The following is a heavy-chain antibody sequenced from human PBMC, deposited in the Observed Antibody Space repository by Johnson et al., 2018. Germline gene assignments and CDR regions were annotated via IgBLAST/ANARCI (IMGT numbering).Heavy chain of an antibody. V-gene: IGHV3-30-3*01. J-gene: IGHJ3*02. CDR2: ISFDGSNR. CDR3: ARGGQGAFDI. Sequence: QVQLVESGGGLVQPGGSLRLSCAASGFTFSSYAMHWVRQAPGKGLEWVALISFDGSNRYYADSVKGRFTISRDNSKNTLYLQMNSRRAEDTAVYYGARGGQGAFDIWGQGTMVTVSS. CDR1: GFTFSSYA.